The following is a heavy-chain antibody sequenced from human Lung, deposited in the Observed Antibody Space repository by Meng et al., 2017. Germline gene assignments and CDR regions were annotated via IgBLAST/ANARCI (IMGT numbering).Heavy chain of an antibody. Sequence: GQWVESGGEVKKPRASVTVPCQASGYTFPGYWLHWVRRAPGQGLEWMGRINPKSGDTHYAQRFQGRVTMTGDTSISTAYMELSGLRSDDTAMYYCARDEDISAAGKLFGDYWGQGTLVTVSS. V-gene: IGHV1-2*06. CDR1: GYTFPGYW. CDR3: ARDEDISAAGKLFGDY. CDR2: INPKSGDT. D-gene: IGHD6-13*01. J-gene: IGHJ4*02.